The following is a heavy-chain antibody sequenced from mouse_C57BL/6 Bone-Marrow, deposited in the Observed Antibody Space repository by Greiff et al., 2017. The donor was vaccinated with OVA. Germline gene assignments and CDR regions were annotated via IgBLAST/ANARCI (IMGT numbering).Heavy chain of an antibody. CDR1: GFNIKDDY. V-gene: IGHV14-4*01. J-gene: IGHJ4*01. CDR3: TIRKAYYAMDY. CDR2: IDPENGDT. Sequence: VQLQQPGAELVRPGASVKLSCTASGFNIKDDYMHWVKQRPEQGLEWIGWIDPENGDTEYASKFQGKATITADTSSNTAYLQLSSLTSEDTAVYYCTIRKAYYAMDYWGQGTSVTVSS.